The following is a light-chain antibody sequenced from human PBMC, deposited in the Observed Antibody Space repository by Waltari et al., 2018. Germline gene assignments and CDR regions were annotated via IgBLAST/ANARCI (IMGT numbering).Light chain of an antibody. J-gene: IGKJ4*01. CDR2: SAS. V-gene: IGKV3-15*01. CDR1: QDISRN. CDR3: QQYNNWPPLT. Sequence: EVLMTQSPATLSVSLGERATLSCWASQDISRNVAWYQQKSGQAPRLLIYSASTRATGIPARFSGSGSGTEFTLTISSLQSEDSAVYYCQQYNNWPPLTFGGGTKVEIK.